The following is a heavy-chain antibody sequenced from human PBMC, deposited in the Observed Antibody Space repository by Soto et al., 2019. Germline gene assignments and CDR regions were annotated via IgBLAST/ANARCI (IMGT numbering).Heavy chain of an antibody. D-gene: IGHD6-13*01. Sequence: QAQVVQSGAEVRKPGASVKLSCKASEGTFNSYAIAWVRQAPGQGLEWMGGIIPYYNTLNYAQKFQDRVTITADDSTNTVYMELSSLRSDDTAVYFCASGASRWYPYFFDSWAQGTLVTVSS. CDR2: IIPYYNTL. J-gene: IGHJ4*02. CDR1: EGTFNSYA. CDR3: ASGASRWYPYFFDS. V-gene: IGHV1-69*01.